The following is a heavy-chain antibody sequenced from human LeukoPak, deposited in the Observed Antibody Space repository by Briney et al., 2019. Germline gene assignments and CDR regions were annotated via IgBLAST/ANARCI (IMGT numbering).Heavy chain of an antibody. CDR3: ARNLPAADY. Sequence: GGSLRLSCAASGFAFSNNAMNWVRQAPGKGLEWVSAISGSGGNTYYADSVKGRFTISRDNSKNTLYLQMNSLRAEDTAVYYCARNLPAADYWGQGTLVTVSS. J-gene: IGHJ4*02. CDR1: GFAFSNNA. D-gene: IGHD2-2*01. CDR2: ISGSGGNT. V-gene: IGHV3-23*01.